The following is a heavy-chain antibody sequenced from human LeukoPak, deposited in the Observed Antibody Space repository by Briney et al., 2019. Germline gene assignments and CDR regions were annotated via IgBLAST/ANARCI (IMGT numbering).Heavy chain of an antibody. V-gene: IGHV3-48*01. Sequence: GGSLRLSCANSAFTFSSYSMNWVRLAPGKGLEWISYISGGGTPVYYADSVEGRFTVSRDNEKNSLYLQMNSLRADDTAVYYCARDFRSSSWYIGDYWGQGAQVTVSP. CDR1: AFTFSSYS. CDR2: ISGGGTPV. D-gene: IGHD6-13*01. CDR3: ARDFRSSSWYIGDY. J-gene: IGHJ4*02.